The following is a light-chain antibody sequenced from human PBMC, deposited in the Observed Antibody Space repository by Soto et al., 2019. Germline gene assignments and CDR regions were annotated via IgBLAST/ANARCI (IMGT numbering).Light chain of an antibody. Sequence: EIVMTQSPATLSVSPGERATLSCRASQSVSSNLAWYQQKPGQAPTLLIYGASARATGIPARFSGSGSGTEFTLTISSLQSEDFAVYYCQHYNNWPFTFGQGTKLENK. CDR1: QSVSSN. J-gene: IGKJ2*01. V-gene: IGKV3-15*01. CDR3: QHYNNWPFT. CDR2: GAS.